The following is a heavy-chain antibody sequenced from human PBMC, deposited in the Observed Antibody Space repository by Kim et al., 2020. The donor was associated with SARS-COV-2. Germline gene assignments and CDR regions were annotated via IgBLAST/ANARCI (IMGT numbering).Heavy chain of an antibody. Sequence: NPSLKSRVAISIDPSKNQFSLNLRSVTAAYTAVYYCARRDLGLTFDYWGQGTLVTVSS. J-gene: IGHJ4*02. D-gene: IGHD3-9*01. V-gene: IGHV4-39*01. CDR3: ARRDLGLTFDY.